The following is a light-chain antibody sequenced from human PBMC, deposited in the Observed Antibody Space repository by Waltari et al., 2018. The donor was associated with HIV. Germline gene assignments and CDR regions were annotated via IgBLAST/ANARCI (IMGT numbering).Light chain of an antibody. J-gene: IGKJ3*01. CDR3: QEYEKWPLT. CDR2: DAS. V-gene: IGKV3-15*01. Sequence: ETVMTQSPSALSVSPGERVTLPCRASQNISTSLAWYQQKPGQSPRLLIYDASARATGVPARFSGSGSGTEFTLHISALQSEDLAVYFCQEYEKWPLTFGPGSKVNIK. CDR1: QNISTS.